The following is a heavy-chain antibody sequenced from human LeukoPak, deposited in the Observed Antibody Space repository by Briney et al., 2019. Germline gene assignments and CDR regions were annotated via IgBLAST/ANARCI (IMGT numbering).Heavy chain of an antibody. CDR3: ARDMEATVTSDFDC. Sequence: ASVKVSCKASGYTFTGYYMHWVRQAPGQGLEWMGWINPNSGGTNYAQKFQGRVTMTRDTSISTAYMELSRLRSDDTAVYYCARDMEATVTSDFDCWGQGTLVTVSS. CDR1: GYTFTGYY. D-gene: IGHD4-17*01. CDR2: INPNSGGT. J-gene: IGHJ4*02. V-gene: IGHV1-2*02.